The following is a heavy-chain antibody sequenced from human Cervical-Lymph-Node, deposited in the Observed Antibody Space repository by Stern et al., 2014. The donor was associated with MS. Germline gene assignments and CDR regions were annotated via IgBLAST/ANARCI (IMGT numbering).Heavy chain of an antibody. Sequence: QVQLGQSGGGVVQPGRSLRLSCAASGFTFSSYDMHWVRQAPGKGLDWLAVISYDGSNKNYGDSVKGRFTISRDNSKNTLSLQLNSLRAEDTAVYYCARGEWRWRQSQSSNYWGQGTLVAVSS. CDR1: GFTFSSYD. V-gene: IGHV3-30*03. D-gene: IGHD5-24*01. CDR2: ISYDGSNK. CDR3: ARGEWRWRQSQSSNY. J-gene: IGHJ4*02.